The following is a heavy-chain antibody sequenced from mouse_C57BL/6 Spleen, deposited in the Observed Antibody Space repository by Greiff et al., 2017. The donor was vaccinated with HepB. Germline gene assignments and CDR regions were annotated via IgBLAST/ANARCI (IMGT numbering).Heavy chain of an antibody. CDR1: GFSLTSYG. J-gene: IGHJ3*01. CDR2: IWRGGST. CDR3: AKNHDYDGGLAY. Sequence: VQLQESGPGLVQPSQSLSITCTVSGFSLTSYGVHWVRQSPGKGLEWLGVIWRGGSTDYNAAFMSRLSITKDNSKSQVFFKMNSLQADDTAIYYCAKNHDYDGGLAYWGQGTLVTVSA. D-gene: IGHD2-4*01. V-gene: IGHV2-5*01.